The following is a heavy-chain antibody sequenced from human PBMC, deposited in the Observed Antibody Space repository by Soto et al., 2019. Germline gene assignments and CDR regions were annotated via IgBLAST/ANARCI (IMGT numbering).Heavy chain of an antibody. Sequence: SETLSLTCTVSGGSVSSGSYYWGWIRQPPGKGLEWIGYIYYSGSTNYNPSLKSRVTISVDTSKNQFSLKLSSVTAADTAVYYCARELRYYDRTQEGFDPWGQGNLVTVSS. J-gene: IGHJ5*02. D-gene: IGHD3-22*01. CDR1: GGSVSSGSYY. CDR2: IYYSGST. V-gene: IGHV4-61*01. CDR3: ARELRYYDRTQEGFDP.